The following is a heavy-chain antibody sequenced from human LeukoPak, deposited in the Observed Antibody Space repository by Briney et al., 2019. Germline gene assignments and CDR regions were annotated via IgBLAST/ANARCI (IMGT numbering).Heavy chain of an antibody. V-gene: IGHV4-39*07. J-gene: IGHJ4*02. CDR3: ARARRLKDVAAAGPFYFDY. CDR1: GGSISSSSYY. Sequence: PSKTLSLTCTVSGGSISSSSYYWGWIRQPPGKGLEWIGSIYYSGSTYYNPSLKSRVTISVDTSKNQFSLKLSSVTAADTAVYYCARARRLKDVAAAGPFYFDYWGQGTLVTVSS. D-gene: IGHD6-13*01. CDR2: IYYSGST.